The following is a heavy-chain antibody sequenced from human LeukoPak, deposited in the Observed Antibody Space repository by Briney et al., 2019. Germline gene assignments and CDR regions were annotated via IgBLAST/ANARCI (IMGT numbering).Heavy chain of an antibody. CDR1: GYTFTSYY. CDR2: INPSGGST. V-gene: IGHV1-46*01. CDR3: ARDPPYYDNSGYYYDY. Sequence: ASVKVSCKASGYTFTSYYMHWVRQAPGQGLEWMGIINPSGGSTSYAQKFQGRVTMTRDMSTSTVYMELSSLRAEDTAVYYCARDPPYYDNSGYYYDYWGQGTLVTVSS. J-gene: IGHJ4*02. D-gene: IGHD3-22*01.